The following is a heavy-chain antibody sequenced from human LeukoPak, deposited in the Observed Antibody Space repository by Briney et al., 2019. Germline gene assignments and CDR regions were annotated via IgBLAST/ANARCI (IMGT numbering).Heavy chain of an antibody. V-gene: IGHV4-61*01. Sequence: SETLSLTCTVSGGSVSSGSYYWSWIRQPPGKGLEWIGYIYDSGSTNYNPSLKSRVTISVDTSKDQFSLKLSSVTAADTAVYYCARDPSGYFNYWGQGTLVTVSS. D-gene: IGHD3-22*01. CDR2: IYDSGST. CDR3: ARDPSGYFNY. J-gene: IGHJ4*02. CDR1: GGSVSSGSYY.